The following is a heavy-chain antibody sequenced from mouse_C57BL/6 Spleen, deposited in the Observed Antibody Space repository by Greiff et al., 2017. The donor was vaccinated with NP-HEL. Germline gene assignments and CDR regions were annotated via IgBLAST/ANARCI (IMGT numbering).Heavy chain of an antibody. CDR1: GYTFTSYW. Sequence: QVQLKQPGAELVKPGASVKLSCKASGYTFTSYWMQWVKQRPGQGLEWIGEIDPSDSYTNYNQKFKGKATLTVDTSSSTAYMQLSSLTSEDSAVYYCVSLYYFDYWGQGTTLTVSS. CDR2: IDPSDSYT. D-gene: IGHD1-2*01. CDR3: VSLYYFDY. J-gene: IGHJ2*01. V-gene: IGHV1-50*01.